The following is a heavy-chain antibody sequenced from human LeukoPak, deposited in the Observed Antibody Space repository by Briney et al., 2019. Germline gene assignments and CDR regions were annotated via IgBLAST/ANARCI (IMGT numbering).Heavy chain of an antibody. J-gene: IGHJ4*02. CDR1: GGSISSYY. Sequence: LSLTCTVSGGSISSYYWSWVRQAPGKGLEWVGFIRSKPYGGTTEYAASVKGRFTISRDDSKSIAYLQMNSLKTEDTAVYYCTSDGIYWGQGTLVTVSS. V-gene: IGHV3-49*04. CDR2: IRSKPYGGTT. CDR3: TSDGIY.